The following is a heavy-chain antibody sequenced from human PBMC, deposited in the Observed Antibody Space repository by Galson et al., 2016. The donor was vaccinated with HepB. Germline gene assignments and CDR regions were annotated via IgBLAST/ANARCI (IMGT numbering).Heavy chain of an antibody. D-gene: IGHD6-19*01. CDR1: GFTVSHYY. V-gene: IGHV3-53*01. Sequence: SLRLSCAASGFTVSHYYMSWVRQAPGKGLEWVSVIYSGGGTFYADSVKGRFTISRDNSRNTLYVQMNNLRAEDTAVYYCARDYPGSSGNVGTFDIWGQGTMVAVSS. CDR2: IYSGGGT. CDR3: ARDYPGSSGNVGTFDI. J-gene: IGHJ3*02.